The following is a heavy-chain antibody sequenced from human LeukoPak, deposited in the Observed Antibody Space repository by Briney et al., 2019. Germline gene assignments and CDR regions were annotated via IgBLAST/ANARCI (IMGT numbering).Heavy chain of an antibody. V-gene: IGHV1-3*01. D-gene: IGHD1-26*01. J-gene: IGHJ3*02. Sequence: ASVKVSCKASGYTFTSYAMHWVRQAPGQRLEWMGWVNAGNGNTKYPQKFQGRVTITRDTSASTAYMELSSLRSEDTAVYYCARWEGGSYLADDAFDIWGQGTMVTVSS. CDR1: GYTFTSYA. CDR3: ARWEGGSYLADDAFDI. CDR2: VNAGNGNT.